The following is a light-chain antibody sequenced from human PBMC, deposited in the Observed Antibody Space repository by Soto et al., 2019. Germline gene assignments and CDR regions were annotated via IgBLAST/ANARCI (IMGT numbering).Light chain of an antibody. J-gene: IGKJ1*01. CDR3: QQYPDIPQT. V-gene: IGKV3-20*01. Sequence: ETGLTQSPGTLYLSPGERATLSCRASQSVRSNYLAWYQQKPGQAPRLIIYNSSTRATGIPDRFSGSGSGTDFTLTISRLEPEDFALYYCQQYPDIPQTFGQGTKV. CDR1: QSVRSNY. CDR2: NSS.